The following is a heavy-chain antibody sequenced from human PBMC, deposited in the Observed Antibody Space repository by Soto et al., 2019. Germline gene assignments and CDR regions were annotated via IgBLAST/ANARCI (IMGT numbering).Heavy chain of an antibody. CDR1: GYTFTSYG. J-gene: IGHJ6*03. D-gene: IGHD2-2*01. CDR2: ISAYNGNT. CDR3: ARIWADIVVVPAAPTSSYYYYYMDV. Sequence: ASVKVSCKASGYTFTSYGISWVRQAPGQGLEWMGWISAYNGNTNYAQKLQGRVTMTTDTSTSTAYMELMSLRSDDTAVYYCARIWADIVVVPAAPTSSYYYYYMDVWGKGTTVTVSS. V-gene: IGHV1-18*01.